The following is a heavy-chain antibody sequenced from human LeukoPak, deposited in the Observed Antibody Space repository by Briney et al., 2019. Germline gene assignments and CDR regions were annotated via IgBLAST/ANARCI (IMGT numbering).Heavy chain of an antibody. J-gene: IGHJ4*02. CDR3: ARGLAGGLLFDY. CDR1: GFTFSSYS. Sequence: GGSLRLSCAASGFTFSSYSMNWVRQAPGKGLEWVSSISGSSSYIYYADSVKGRFTISRDNAKNSLYLKMNSLRAEDTAVYYCARGLAGGLLFDYWGQGTLVTVSS. D-gene: IGHD1-26*01. CDR2: ISGSSSYI. V-gene: IGHV3-21*01.